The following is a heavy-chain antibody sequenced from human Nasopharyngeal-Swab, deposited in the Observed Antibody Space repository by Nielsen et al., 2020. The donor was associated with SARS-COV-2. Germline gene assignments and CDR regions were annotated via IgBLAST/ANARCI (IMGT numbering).Heavy chain of an antibody. CDR3: ARRPVLLWFGELTRGMDV. J-gene: IGHJ6*02. CDR2: INHSGST. D-gene: IGHD3-10*01. Sequence: ASLRLSCAVYGGSFSGYYWSWIRQPSGKGLEWIGEINHSGSTNYNPSLKSRVTISVDTSKNQFSLKLSSVTAADTAVYYCARRPVLLWFGELTRGMDVWGQGTTVTVSS. CDR1: GGSFSGYY. V-gene: IGHV4-34*01.